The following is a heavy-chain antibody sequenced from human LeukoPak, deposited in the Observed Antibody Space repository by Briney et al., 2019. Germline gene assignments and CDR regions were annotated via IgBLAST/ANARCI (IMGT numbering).Heavy chain of an antibody. D-gene: IGHD1/OR15-1a*01. CDR3: AKAWLEQGGMFDY. CDR1: GFSVGSNY. Sequence: GGSLRLSCAASGFSVGSNYMSWVRQAPGRGLEWVSFIYSGGSTYYADSVRGRFTISRDNSKNTLYLQMNSLRAEDTAVYYCAKAWLEQGGMFDYWGQGTPVTVSS. V-gene: IGHV3-66*01. CDR2: IYSGGST. J-gene: IGHJ4*02.